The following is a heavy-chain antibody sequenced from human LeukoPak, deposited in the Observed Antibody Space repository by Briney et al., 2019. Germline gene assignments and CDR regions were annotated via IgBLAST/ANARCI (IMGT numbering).Heavy chain of an antibody. Sequence: ASVKVSCKASGYTFTGYGISWVRQAPGQGLEWMGWISAYNGNTNYAQKLQGRVTMTTDTSTSTAYMELRSLRSDDTAVYYCARDRVTRSWFDPWGQGTLVSVSS. J-gene: IGHJ5*02. CDR2: ISAYNGNT. CDR3: ARDRVTRSWFDP. CDR1: GYTFTGYG. V-gene: IGHV1-18*01. D-gene: IGHD4-17*01.